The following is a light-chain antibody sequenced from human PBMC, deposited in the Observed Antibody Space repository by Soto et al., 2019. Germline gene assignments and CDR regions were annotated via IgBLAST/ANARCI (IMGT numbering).Light chain of an antibody. CDR3: QQSYSTGYT. CDR1: RTIIGY. CDR2: AAS. J-gene: IGKJ2*01. Sequence: DIQMTQSPSSLSASVGDRVTITCRASRTIIGYLNWYQLKPVKAPKLLIYAASSLHSGVPSRFSGSGSGTDFTLTISGLLREDFATYYCQQSYSTGYTFGQGTKVEIK. V-gene: IGKV1-39*01.